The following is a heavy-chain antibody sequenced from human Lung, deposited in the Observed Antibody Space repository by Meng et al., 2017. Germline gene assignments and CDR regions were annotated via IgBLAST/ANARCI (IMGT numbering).Heavy chain of an antibody. CDR2: INAGNGNT. D-gene: IGHD2-21*02. CDR3: ARGDYCGGDCYWFDY. V-gene: IGHV1-3*01. J-gene: IGHJ4*02. CDR1: GGTFSSYA. Sequence: QVQLVPSGAEVKKPGSSVKVSCKASGGTFSSYAISWVRQAPGQGLEWMGWINAGNGNTKYSQKFQGRVTITRDTSASTAYMELSSLRSEDTAVYYCARGDYCGGDCYWFDYWGQGTLVTVSS.